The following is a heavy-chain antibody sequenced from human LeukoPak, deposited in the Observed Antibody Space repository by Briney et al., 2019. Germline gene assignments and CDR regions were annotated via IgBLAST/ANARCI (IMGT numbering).Heavy chain of an antibody. V-gene: IGHV3-23*01. J-gene: IGHJ3*02. Sequence: GGSLRLSCAGSGFTFRFYAMTWVRQAPGKGLEWVSGITGDASVTYDADFVKGRFNISRDNSKNTLYLQLNSLRVEDTAVYYCAKAYSTSLYGDAFHIWSQGTMVTVSP. CDR2: ITGDASVT. CDR1: GFTFRFYA. D-gene: IGHD6-13*01. CDR3: AKAYSTSLYGDAFHI.